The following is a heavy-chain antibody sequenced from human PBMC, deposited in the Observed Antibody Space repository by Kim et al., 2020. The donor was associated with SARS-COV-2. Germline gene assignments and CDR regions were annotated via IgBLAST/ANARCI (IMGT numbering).Heavy chain of an antibody. D-gene: IGHD3-16*01. CDR3: ARGPGVGDMGGGGFDI. V-gene: IGHV1-3*04. CDR2: INTGNGDT. CDR1: GSRFSWLG. Sequence: ASVKVSCTVSGSRFSWLGLHWLRQAPGQRFEWIAWINTGNGDTKYSQKFQGRVAITRDTVASAMYLEVSSLRYEDTAIYFCARGPGVGDMGGGGFDIWGQ. J-gene: IGHJ3*02.